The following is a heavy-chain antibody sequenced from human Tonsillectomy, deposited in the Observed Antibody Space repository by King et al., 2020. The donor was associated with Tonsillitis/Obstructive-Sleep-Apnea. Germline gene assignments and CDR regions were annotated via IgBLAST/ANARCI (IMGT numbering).Heavy chain of an antibody. V-gene: IGHV3-9*01. CDR2: ISCNDVDI. Sequence: QLVQSGGGLVQPGRSLRLSCAASGFTFNNYTRHWVRQTPGKGLEWIAGISCNDVDISYADSVKGQFTISRDNAKNSLYLQMNSLRAEDTALYYCVKNRRGSYYYYYMDVWGKGTTVTVSS. D-gene: IGHD3-10*01. CDR3: VKNRRGSYYYYYMDV. CDR1: GFTFNNYT. J-gene: IGHJ6*03.